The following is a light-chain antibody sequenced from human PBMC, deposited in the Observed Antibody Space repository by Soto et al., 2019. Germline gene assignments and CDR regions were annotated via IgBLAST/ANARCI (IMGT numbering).Light chain of an antibody. CDR1: SSDVGSYNL. CDR3: CSYAGSSTFVYV. J-gene: IGLJ1*01. CDR2: EGS. V-gene: IGLV2-23*03. Sequence: QSALTQPASVSGSPGQSITISCTGTSSDVGSYNLVSWYQQHPGKAPKLMIYEGSKRPPGVSNRFSGSKSGNTASLTISGLQAEDEADYYCCSYAGSSTFVYVFGTGTKLTVL.